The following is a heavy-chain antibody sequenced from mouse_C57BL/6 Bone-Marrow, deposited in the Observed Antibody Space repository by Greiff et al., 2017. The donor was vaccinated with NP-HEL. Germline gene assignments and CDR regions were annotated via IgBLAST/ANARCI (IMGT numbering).Heavy chain of an antibody. V-gene: IGHV1-81*01. D-gene: IGHD1-1*01. CDR2: IYPRSGNT. Sequence: QVQLKESGAELARPGASVKLSCKASGYTFTSYGISWVKQRTGQGLEWIGEIYPRSGNTYYNEKFKGNATLTADKSSSTAYMELRSLTSEDSAVYFCAREVFGHYYGSTYAMDYWGQGTSVTVSS. CDR3: AREVFGHYYGSTYAMDY. J-gene: IGHJ4*01. CDR1: GYTFTSYG.